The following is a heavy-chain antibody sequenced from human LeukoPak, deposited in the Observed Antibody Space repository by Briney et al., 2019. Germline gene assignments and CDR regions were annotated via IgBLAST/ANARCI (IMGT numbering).Heavy chain of an antibody. CDR2: ISSSGSTI. D-gene: IGHD5-24*01. CDR1: GFTFCDYY. V-gene: IGHV3-11*01. J-gene: IGHJ4*02. CDR3: ARDSRHNGYNPSLGY. Sequence: PGGSLRLSCAASGFTFCDYYMSWIRQAPGKGLEWVSYISSSGSTIYYADSVKGRFTISRDNAKNSLYLQMNSLRAEDTAVYYCARDSRHNGYNPSLGYWGQGTLVTVSS.